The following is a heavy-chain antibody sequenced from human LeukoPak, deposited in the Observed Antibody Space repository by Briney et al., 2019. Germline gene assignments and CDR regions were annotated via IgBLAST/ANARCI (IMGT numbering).Heavy chain of an antibody. CDR3: AKIARGNDDY. J-gene: IGHJ4*02. D-gene: IGHD1-1*01. CDR2: ISGSGDTT. V-gene: IGHV3-23*01. Sequence: AGSLRLSCAASGFTVSNNYMSWVRQAPGKGLEWVSAISGSGDTTYYADSVRGRFTISRDNSRNTLHLQMNSLRAEDTAVYYCAKIARGNDDYWGQGTLVTVSA. CDR1: GFTVSNNY.